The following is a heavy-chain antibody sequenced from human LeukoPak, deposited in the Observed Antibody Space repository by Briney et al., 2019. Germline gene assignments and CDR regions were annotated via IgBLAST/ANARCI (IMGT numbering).Heavy chain of an antibody. CDR3: AREMLFGSSWEYYFDY. Sequence: GGSLRLSCAASGFIFSSYSMNWVRQAPGKGLEWVSSISSSSSYIYYGDSVKGRFTISRDNAENSLYLQMNSLRAEDTAVYYCAREMLFGSSWEYYFDYWGQGTLVTVSS. J-gene: IGHJ4*02. D-gene: IGHD6-13*01. V-gene: IGHV3-21*01. CDR2: ISSSSSYI. CDR1: GFIFSSYS.